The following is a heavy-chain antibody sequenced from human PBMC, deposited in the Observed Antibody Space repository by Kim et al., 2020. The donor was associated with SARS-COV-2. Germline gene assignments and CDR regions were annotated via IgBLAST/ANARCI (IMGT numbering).Heavy chain of an antibody. V-gene: IGHV3-23*03. CDR3: AKGHCSGGSCYPGRGYDDYYGMDS. D-gene: IGHD2-15*01. Sequence: GGSLRLSCAASGFTFSSYAMSWVRQAPGKGLEWVSVIYSGGSSTYYADSVKGRFTISRDNSKNTLYLQMNSLRAEDTAVYYCAKGHCSGGSCYPGRGYDDYYGMDSWGQGTTVTVSS. CDR2: IYSGGSST. CDR1: GFTFSSYA. J-gene: IGHJ6*02.